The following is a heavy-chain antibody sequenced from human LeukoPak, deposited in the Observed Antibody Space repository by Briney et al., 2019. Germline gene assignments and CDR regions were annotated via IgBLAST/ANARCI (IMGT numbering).Heavy chain of an antibody. J-gene: IGHJ4*02. D-gene: IGHD2-21*02. V-gene: IGHV3-21*01. CDR1: GFTFGTYT. CDR2: ISSSSRYI. Sequence: PGGSLRLSCAASGFTFGTYTLNWVRQAPGKGLEWVSSISSSSRYIYYADSVKGRFTISRDNAKNSLYLQMNTLRAEDTAVYYCAREVTPYYWGQGTLVTVSS. CDR3: AREVTPYY.